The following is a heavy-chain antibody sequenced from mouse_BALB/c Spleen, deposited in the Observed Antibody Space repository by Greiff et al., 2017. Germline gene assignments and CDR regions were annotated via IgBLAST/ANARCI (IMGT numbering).Heavy chain of an antibody. CDR1: GYTFTDYE. CDR2: IDPETGGT. J-gene: IGHJ3*01. V-gene: IGHV1-15*01. Sequence: QVQLQQSGAELVRPGASVTLSCKASGYTFTDYEMHWVKQTPVHGLEWIGAIDPETGGTAYNQKFKGKATLTADKSSSTAYMELRSLTSEDSAVYYCTRRLYYGYDAFAYWGQGTLVTVSA. D-gene: IGHD2-2*01. CDR3: TRRLYYGYDAFAY.